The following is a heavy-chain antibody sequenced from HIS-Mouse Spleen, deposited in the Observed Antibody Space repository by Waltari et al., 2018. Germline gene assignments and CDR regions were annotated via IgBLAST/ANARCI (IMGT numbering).Heavy chain of an antibody. V-gene: IGHV2-70*15. CDR1: GFSLSTSAMC. J-gene: IGHJ4*02. CDR2: IDWDDDK. D-gene: IGHD6-19*01. CDR3: ARIAEGYSSGWYAFDY. Sequence: QVTLRESGPALVKPTQTLTLPCTFSGFSLSTSAMCVSCIRQPPGKALEWLARIDWDDDKYYSTSLKTRLTISKDTSKNQVVLTMTNMDPVDTATYYCARIAEGYSSGWYAFDYWGQGTLVTVSS.